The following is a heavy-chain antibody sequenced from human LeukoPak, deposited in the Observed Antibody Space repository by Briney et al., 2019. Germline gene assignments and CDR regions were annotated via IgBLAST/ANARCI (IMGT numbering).Heavy chain of an antibody. CDR1: GFTVSSNY. D-gene: IGHD6-13*01. CDR3: ASYSGYRSSWYYFDY. J-gene: IGHJ4*02. V-gene: IGHV3-66*01. CDR2: IYSGGST. Sequence: GALRLSCAASGFTVSSNYMSWVRQAPGKGLEWVSVIYSGGSTYYADSVKGRFTISRDNSKNTLYLQMNSLRAEDTAVYYCASYSGYRSSWYYFDYWGQGTLVTVSS.